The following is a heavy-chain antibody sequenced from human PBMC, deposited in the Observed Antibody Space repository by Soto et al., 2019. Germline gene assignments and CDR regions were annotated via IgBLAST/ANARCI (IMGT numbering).Heavy chain of an antibody. Sequence: QVQLVQSGAEVRKPGASVKVSCKPSGYTFNTYYLHWLRQAPGQALEWMGVIHPSGGGTTYAQKCRGRVTVTRDTSTTTVFMELSSLRSDDTAVYYCARGGHIAVVTASFDYWGQGTLVTVSS. J-gene: IGHJ4*02. CDR2: IHPSGGGT. D-gene: IGHD2-21*02. V-gene: IGHV1-46*02. CDR1: GYTFNTYY. CDR3: ARGGHIAVVTASFDY.